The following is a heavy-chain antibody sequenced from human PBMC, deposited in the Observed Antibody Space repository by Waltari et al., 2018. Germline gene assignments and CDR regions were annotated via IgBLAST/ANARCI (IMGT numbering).Heavy chain of an antibody. CDR1: GVSITSGSHY. V-gene: IGHV4-61*02. D-gene: IGHD3-3*02. CDR3: VTVGSSIQAFDYFDN. Sequence: QVQLQESGPGLVKPSQTLSLTCSVSGVSITSGSHYWSWIRQPAGKGLEWMGHIYTSGSTKYNPSLKRRVTISVDTSKNQFSLRLSSVTAADTAVYYCVTVGSSIQAFDYFDNWGQGTLVTVSS. CDR2: IYTSGST. J-gene: IGHJ4*02.